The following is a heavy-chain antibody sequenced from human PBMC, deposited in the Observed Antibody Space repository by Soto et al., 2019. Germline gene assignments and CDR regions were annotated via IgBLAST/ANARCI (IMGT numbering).Heavy chain of an antibody. J-gene: IGHJ6*02. CDR3: ARHGSRFLEWLFDSYYYYGMDV. V-gene: IGHV5-51*01. CDR1: GYSFTSYW. CDR2: IYPGDSDT. D-gene: IGHD3-3*01. Sequence: GESLKISCKGSGYSFTSYWIGWVRKMPGKGLEWMGIIYPGDSDTRYSPSFQGKVAISADKSISTAYLQWSSLKASDTAMYYCARHGSRFLEWLFDSYYYYGMDVWGQGTTVTVSS.